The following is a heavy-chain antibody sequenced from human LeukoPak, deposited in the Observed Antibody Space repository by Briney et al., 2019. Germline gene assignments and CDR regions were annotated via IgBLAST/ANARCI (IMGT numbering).Heavy chain of an antibody. CDR2: ISGGRT. Sequence: GGSLRLSCAVSGFTVSRNEMSWVRQAPGKGLEWVSSISGGRTYCADSKKRRFTISSENSKNTLYLQRNSLRAEDTAVYYCKKPQIQIWFKTFDYWGQGPLVTVSS. D-gene: IGHD5-18*01. CDR1: GFTVSRNE. CDR3: KKPQIQIWFKTFDY. V-gene: IGHV3-38-3*01. J-gene: IGHJ4*02.